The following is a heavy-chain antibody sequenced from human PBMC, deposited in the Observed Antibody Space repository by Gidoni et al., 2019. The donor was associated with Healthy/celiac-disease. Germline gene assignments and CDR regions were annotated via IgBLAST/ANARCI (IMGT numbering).Heavy chain of an antibody. V-gene: IGHV4-39*01. D-gene: IGHD1-26*01. CDR2: IYYSGST. CDR1: GGSISSSSYY. J-gene: IGHJ4*02. CDR3: ARQNSESYPGPVGY. Sequence: GSGPGLVKPSETLSLTCTVSGGSISSSSYYWGWIRQPPGKGLEWIGSIYYSGSTYYNPSLKSRDTISGDTSKNQFSLKLSSGTAADTAVYYCARQNSESYPGPVGYWGQGTLVTVSS.